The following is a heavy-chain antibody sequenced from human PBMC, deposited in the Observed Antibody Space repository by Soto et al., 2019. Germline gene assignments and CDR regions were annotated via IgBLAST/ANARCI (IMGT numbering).Heavy chain of an antibody. CDR2: IYYSGST. J-gene: IGHJ6*03. CDR3: ARQRVLRYFDWLEDYYYYYMDV. CDR1: GGSISSYY. Sequence: SETLSLTCAVSGGSISSYYWSWIRQPPGKGLEWIGYIYYSGSTNYNPSLKSRVTIPVDTSKNQFSLNLSSVTAADTAVYYCARQRVLRYFDWLEDYYYYYMDVWGKGTTVTVSS. V-gene: IGHV4-59*08. D-gene: IGHD3-9*01.